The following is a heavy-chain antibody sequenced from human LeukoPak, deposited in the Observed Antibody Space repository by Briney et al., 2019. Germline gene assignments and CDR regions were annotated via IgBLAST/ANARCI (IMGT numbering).Heavy chain of an antibody. Sequence: GGSLRLSCAASGFTFSSYAMSWVRQAPGKGLEWVSAISGSGGSTYYADSVKGRFTISRDNSKNTLYLQMNSLRAEDTAVYYCAKKYYDFWSGYLFDYWGQGTLVTVSS. CDR1: GFTFSSYA. V-gene: IGHV3-23*01. CDR3: AKKYYDFWSGYLFDY. J-gene: IGHJ4*02. D-gene: IGHD3-3*01. CDR2: ISGSGGST.